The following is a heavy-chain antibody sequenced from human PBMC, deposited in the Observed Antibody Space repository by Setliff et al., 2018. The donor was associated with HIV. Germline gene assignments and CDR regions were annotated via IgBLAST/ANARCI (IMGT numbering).Heavy chain of an antibody. CDR3: ARDGGDGSGYYYADY. J-gene: IGHJ4*02. D-gene: IGHD3-22*01. Sequence: GASVKVSCKASGYSFTRNQIHWVRQAPGQGLEWMGIINPSGGSAAYAEKIRGRVTMTSDTSTNTVYMELRSLRSEETAVFYCARDGGDGSGYYYADYWGQGTLVTVS. V-gene: IGHV1-46*01. CDR1: GYSFTRNQ. CDR2: INPSGGSA.